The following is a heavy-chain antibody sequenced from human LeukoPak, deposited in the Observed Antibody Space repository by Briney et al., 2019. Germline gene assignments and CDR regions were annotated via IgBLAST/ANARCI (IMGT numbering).Heavy chain of an antibody. CDR1: GFTFSSYA. V-gene: IGHV3-23*01. CDR3: AKGGRYGDYESYFDY. CDR2: ITGSGSST. J-gene: IGHJ4*02. D-gene: IGHD4-17*01. Sequence: GGSLRLSCAASGFTFSSYAMSWVRQAPGKGLEWVSAITGSGSSTYYADSVKGRFTISRDNSKNTLFLQMNSLRAEDTAVYYCAKGGRYGDYESYFDYWGQGTLVTVSS.